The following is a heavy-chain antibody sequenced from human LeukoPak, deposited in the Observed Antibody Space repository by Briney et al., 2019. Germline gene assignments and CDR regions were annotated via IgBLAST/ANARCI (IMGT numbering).Heavy chain of an antibody. V-gene: IGHV1-24*01. CDR2: FDPEDGET. D-gene: IGHD2-2*01. CDR1: GYTLTELS. CDR3: ATIAVSGDADIVVVPAATNYFDY. J-gene: IGHJ4*02. Sequence: ASVKVSCKVSGYTLTELSMHWVRQAPGKGLEWMGGFDPEDGETIYAQKLQGRVTMTEDTSTDTAYMELSRLRSEDTAVYYCATIAVSGDADIVVVPAATNYFDYWGQGTLVTVSS.